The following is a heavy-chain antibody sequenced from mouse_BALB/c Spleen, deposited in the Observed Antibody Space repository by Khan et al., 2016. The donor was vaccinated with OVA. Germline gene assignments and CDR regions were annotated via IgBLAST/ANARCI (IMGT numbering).Heavy chain of an antibody. D-gene: IGHD3-2*02. Sequence: EVQLLETGGGLVKPGGSLKLSCAASGFTFSSYAMSWVRQTPEKRLEWVASISSGGSTYYPDSVKGRFTISRDNARNILYLQMSSLRSEDTAMYYCAREGNKAPFAYWGQGTLVTVSA. CDR1: GFTFSSYA. J-gene: IGHJ3*01. CDR3: AREGNKAPFAY. CDR2: ISSGGST. V-gene: IGHV5-6-5*01.